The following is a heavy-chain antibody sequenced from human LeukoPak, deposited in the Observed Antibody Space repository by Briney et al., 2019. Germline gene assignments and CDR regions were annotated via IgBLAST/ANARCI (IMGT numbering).Heavy chain of an antibody. D-gene: IGHD3-9*01. J-gene: IGHJ4*02. CDR3: AKLLNNRYFDSNFDY. CDR1: GVTFSSYA. CDR2: ISGSGGST. V-gene: IGHV3-23*01. Sequence: EGSLRLSCAASGVTFSSYAMSWVRQAPGKGLEWVSSISGSGGSTYYADSVKGRFTISRDNSKNMLYLQMNSLRAEDTAVYYCAKLLNNRYFDSNFDYWGQGTLVTVSS.